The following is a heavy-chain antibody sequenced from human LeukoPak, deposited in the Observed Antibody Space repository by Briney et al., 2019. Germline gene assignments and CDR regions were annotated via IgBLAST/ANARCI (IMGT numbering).Heavy chain of an antibody. CDR2: IIPIFGTA. D-gene: IGHD4-17*01. V-gene: IGHV1-69*01. Sequence: VASVKVSCKASGGTFSSYAISWVRQAPGQGLEWMGGIIPIFGTANYAQKFQGRVTITADESTSTAYMELSSLRSEDTAVYYCARRLAVTTWRHFDLWGRGTLVTVSS. CDR3: ARRLAVTTWRHFDL. J-gene: IGHJ2*01. CDR1: GGTFSSYA.